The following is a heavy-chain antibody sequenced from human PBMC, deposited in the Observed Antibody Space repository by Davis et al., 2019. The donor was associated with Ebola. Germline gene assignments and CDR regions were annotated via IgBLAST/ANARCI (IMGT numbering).Heavy chain of an antibody. Sequence: GESLKISCKGSGYSFTSYWIGWVRQMPGKGLEWMGIIYHGDSDTRYSPSFQGQVTISADKSISTAYLQWSSLKASDTAMYYCARSDYRNYYYYYGMDVWGQGTTVTVSS. V-gene: IGHV5-51*01. CDR2: IYHGDSDT. CDR1: GYSFTSYW. CDR3: ARSDYRNYYYYYGMDV. J-gene: IGHJ6*02. D-gene: IGHD4-11*01.